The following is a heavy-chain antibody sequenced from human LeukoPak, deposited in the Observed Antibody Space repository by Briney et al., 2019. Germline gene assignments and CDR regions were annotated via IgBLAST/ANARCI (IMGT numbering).Heavy chain of an antibody. V-gene: IGHV4-39*01. CDR3: ARRRYYDSTGYLD. CDR2: IYYRGST. Sequence: SETLSLTCTISGYSISSSSYYWCWIRQPPGKGLECIGDIYYRGSTYYNPSLKSRVSISIDTSNNQFSLTLNSVTAADTALYFCARRRYYDSTGYLDWGQGTLVTVSS. D-gene: IGHD3-22*01. CDR1: GYSISSSSYY. J-gene: IGHJ1*01.